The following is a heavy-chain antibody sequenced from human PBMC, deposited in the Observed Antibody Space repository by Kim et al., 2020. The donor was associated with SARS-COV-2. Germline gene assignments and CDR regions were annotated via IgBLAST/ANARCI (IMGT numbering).Heavy chain of an antibody. J-gene: IGHJ4*02. CDR1: GFTFSDYY. CDR2: ISSSSSYT. Sequence: GGSLRLSCAASGFTFSDYYMSWIRQAPGKGLEWVSYISSSSSYTNYADSVKGRFTISRDNAKNSLYLQMNSLRAEDTAVYYCARAPGYSSGWYSPHYWGQGTLVTVPS. V-gene: IGHV3-11*05. D-gene: IGHD6-19*01. CDR3: ARAPGYSSGWYSPHY.